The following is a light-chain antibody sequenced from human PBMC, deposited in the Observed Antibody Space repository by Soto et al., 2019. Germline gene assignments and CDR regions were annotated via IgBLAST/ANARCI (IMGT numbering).Light chain of an antibody. Sequence: QSALTQPRSVSGSPGQSVTISCTGTSGDVGGYNFVSWYQQHPGKAPTLMIFDVSQRPSGVPDRFSGSKSGNTASLTISGLQAEDEADYFCCSNADTFSWVFGGGTKLTVL. CDR2: DVS. CDR3: CSNADTFSWV. CDR1: SGDVGGYNF. J-gene: IGLJ3*02. V-gene: IGLV2-11*01.